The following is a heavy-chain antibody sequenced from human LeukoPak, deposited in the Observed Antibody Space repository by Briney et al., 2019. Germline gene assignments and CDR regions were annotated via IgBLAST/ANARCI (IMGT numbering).Heavy chain of an antibody. CDR2: INSDGSST. CDR1: GFTFSSYW. CDR3: ARSLRFLEWSLYDSNDITDY. J-gene: IGHJ4*02. Sequence: GGSLRLSCAASGFTFSSYWMHWVRQAPGKGLVWVSRINSDGSSTSYADSVKGRFTISRDNAKNTLYLQMNSLRAEDTAVYYCARSLRFLEWSLYDSNDITDYWGQGTLVTVSS. D-gene: IGHD3-3*01. V-gene: IGHV3-74*01.